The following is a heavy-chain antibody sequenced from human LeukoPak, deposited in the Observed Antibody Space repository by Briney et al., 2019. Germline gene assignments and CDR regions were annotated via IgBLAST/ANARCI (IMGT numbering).Heavy chain of an antibody. V-gene: IGHV1-2*02. D-gene: IGHD3-22*01. Sequence: GASVKVSCKASGYTFTGYYIHWVRQAPGQGLEWMGWINANSGVTHYAQKFQGRVTVTRDTSISTAYMELSSLRSDDTAVYYCARGCHSYDSTAGADYWGQGTLVTVSS. CDR2: INANSGVT. CDR1: GYTFTGYY. J-gene: IGHJ4*02. CDR3: ARGCHSYDSTAGADY.